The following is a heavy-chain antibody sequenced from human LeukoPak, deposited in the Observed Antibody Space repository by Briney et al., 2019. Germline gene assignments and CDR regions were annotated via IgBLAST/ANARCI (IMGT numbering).Heavy chain of an antibody. V-gene: IGHV3-30-3*01. D-gene: IGHD3-3*01. CDR3: ARGDGLEWSYYYYYMDV. Sequence: PGRSLRLSCAASGFTFSSYAMYWVRQAPGKGLEWVAVISYDGSNKYYADSVKGRFTISRDNSKNTLYLQMNSLRAEDTAVYYCARGDGLEWSYYYYYMDVWGKGTTVTVSS. CDR1: GFTFSSYA. CDR2: ISYDGSNK. J-gene: IGHJ6*03.